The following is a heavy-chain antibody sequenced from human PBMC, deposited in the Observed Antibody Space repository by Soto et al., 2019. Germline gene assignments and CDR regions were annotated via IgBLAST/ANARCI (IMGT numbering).Heavy chain of an antibody. CDR2: VSYGGGTT. D-gene: IGHD3-22*01. J-gene: IGHJ4*02. V-gene: IGHV3-23*01. CDR3: AKNAGYYYDSTGYHFDY. CDR1: EFTFSNYA. Sequence: EVQLLESGGGLVQPGGSLRLSCAASEFTFSNYAMSWVRQAPGKGLEWVSAVSYGGGTTYYADSVKGRFTISRDNSKNPLYLQMNSLRAEDTAVYYCAKNAGYYYDSTGYHFDYWGQGTLVTAAS.